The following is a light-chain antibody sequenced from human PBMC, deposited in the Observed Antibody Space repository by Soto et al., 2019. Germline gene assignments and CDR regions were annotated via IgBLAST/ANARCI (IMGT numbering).Light chain of an antibody. CDR2: GAS. V-gene: IGKV3-20*01. Sequence: EIVLTQSPGTLSLSPGERATLSFRASQSVSSSYLAWYQQKPGQAPRLLIYGASSRATGIPDRFSGSGSGTDFTLTTSRLEPEDFAVYYCQQYGSSSWTFGQGTEVDI. J-gene: IGKJ1*01. CDR1: QSVSSSY. CDR3: QQYGSSSWT.